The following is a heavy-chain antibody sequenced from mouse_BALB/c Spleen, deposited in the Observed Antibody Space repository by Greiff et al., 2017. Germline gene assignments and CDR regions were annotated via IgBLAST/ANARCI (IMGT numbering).Heavy chain of an antibody. D-gene: IGHD2-14*01. CDR3: ARAIHDRYDGGYYYAMDY. CDR2: IDPYNGGT. CDR1: GYSFTDYN. V-gene: IGHV1S135*01. Sequence: EVKLQESGPELVKPGASVKVSCKASGYSFTDYNMYWVKQSHGKSLEWIGYIDPYNGGTSYNQKFKGKATLTVDKSSSTAFMHLNSLTSEDSAVYYCARAIHDRYDGGYYYAMDYWGQGTSVTVSS. J-gene: IGHJ4*01.